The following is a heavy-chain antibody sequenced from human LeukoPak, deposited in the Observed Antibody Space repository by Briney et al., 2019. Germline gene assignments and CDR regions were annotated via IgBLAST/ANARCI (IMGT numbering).Heavy chain of an antibody. CDR2: TYSRSKRYN. V-gene: IGHV6-1*01. D-gene: IGHD6-13*01. Sequence: SQTLSLTCAISGDSVSSNSAAWNWTRQSPSRGLEWLGRTYSRSKRYNDYAVAVKSRITINPHTSKNQFSLQLNAVTPEDKAVYYCAREAGIAEGGTKYYYYGLDVWGQGTTVTVS. J-gene: IGHJ6*02. CDR3: AREAGIAEGGTKYYYYGLDV. CDR1: GDSVSSNSAA.